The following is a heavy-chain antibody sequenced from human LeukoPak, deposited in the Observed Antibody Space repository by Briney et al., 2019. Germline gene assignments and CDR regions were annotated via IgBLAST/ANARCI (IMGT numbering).Heavy chain of an antibody. J-gene: IGHJ4*02. Sequence: PSETLSLTCTVSGVSISSGDYYWSWIRQPPGKGLERIGYIYYSGSTYYNPSLKSRVTISVDTSKNQFSLKLSSVTAADTAVYYCARGSIAAAGTLGNWGQGTLVTVSS. D-gene: IGHD6-13*01. V-gene: IGHV4-30-4*01. CDR3: ARGSIAAAGTLGN. CDR1: GVSISSGDYY. CDR2: IYYSGST.